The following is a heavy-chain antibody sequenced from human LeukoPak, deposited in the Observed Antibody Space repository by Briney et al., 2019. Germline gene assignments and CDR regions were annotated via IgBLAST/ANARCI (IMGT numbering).Heavy chain of an antibody. CDR2: ISGSGGST. D-gene: IGHD2-15*01. CDR1: GFTFSSYA. J-gene: IGHJ4*02. CDR3: ASGDSGGSCYNQLHY. V-gene: IGHV3-23*01. Sequence: GGSLKLSCAASGFTFSSYAFTWVRQAPGKGLEWVSAISGSGGSTYYADSVKGRFTISRDNSKNTLYLQVNSLRAEDTAVYYCASGDSGGSCYNQLHYWGRGTLVTVSS.